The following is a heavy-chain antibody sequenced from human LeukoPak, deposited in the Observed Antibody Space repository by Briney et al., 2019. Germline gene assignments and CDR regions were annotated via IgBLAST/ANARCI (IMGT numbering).Heavy chain of an antibody. CDR2: ISYDGSNK. J-gene: IGHJ4*02. CDR1: GFTFSSYA. Sequence: PGGSLRLSCAASGFTFSSYAMHWVRQAPGKGLEWMAVISYDGSNKYYADSVKGRFTISRDNSKNTLYLQMNSLRAEDTAVYYCARGAFGSSWYGACDYWGQGTLVTVSS. D-gene: IGHD6-13*01. V-gene: IGHV3-30*04. CDR3: ARGAFGSSWYGACDY.